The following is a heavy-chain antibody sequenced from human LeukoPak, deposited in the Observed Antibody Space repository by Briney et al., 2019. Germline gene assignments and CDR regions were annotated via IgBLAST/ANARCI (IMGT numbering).Heavy chain of an antibody. Sequence: GGSLRLSCAASGFTFSSYEMNWVRQAPGKGLEWVSYISSSGSTIYYADSVKGRFTISRDNAKNSLYLQMNSLRAEDTAVYYCARRFAAAGNQHWGQGTLVTVSS. CDR3: ARRFAAAGNQH. J-gene: IGHJ1*01. V-gene: IGHV3-48*03. CDR2: ISSSGSTI. D-gene: IGHD6-13*01. CDR1: GFTFSSYE.